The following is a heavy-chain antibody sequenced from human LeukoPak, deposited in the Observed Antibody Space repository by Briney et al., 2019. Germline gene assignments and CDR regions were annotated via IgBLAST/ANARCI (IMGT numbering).Heavy chain of an antibody. CDR1: GGSISNYY. CDR3: ARDWGYCSSTSCYSGYYGMDV. V-gene: IGHV4-59*01. Sequence: SETLSLTCTVSGGSISNYYWSWIRQPPGKGLEWIGYIYYSGSTNYNPSLKSRVTISVDTSKNQFSLKLSFVTAADTAVYYCARDWGYCSSTSCYSGYYGMDVWGQGTTVTVSS. CDR2: IYYSGST. D-gene: IGHD2-2*01. J-gene: IGHJ6*02.